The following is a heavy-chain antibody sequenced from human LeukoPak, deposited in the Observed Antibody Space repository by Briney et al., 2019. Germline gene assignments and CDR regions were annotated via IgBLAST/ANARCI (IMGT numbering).Heavy chain of an antibody. CDR2: TYYRSEWYN. J-gene: IGHJ6*02. CDR1: GDSVSSNSAA. CDR3: ARGSSSKHYYYYGMDV. Sequence: SQTLSLTCAISGDSVSSNSAAWNWIRQSPSRGLEWLGRTYYRSEWYNDYAVSVKSRITINPDTSKNQFSLQLNSVTPEDTAVYYCARGSSSKHYYYYGMDVWGQGTTVTVSS. V-gene: IGHV6-1*01. D-gene: IGHD6-13*01.